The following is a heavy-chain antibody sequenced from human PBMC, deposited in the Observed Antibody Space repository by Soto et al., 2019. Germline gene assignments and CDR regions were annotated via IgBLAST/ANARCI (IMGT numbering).Heavy chain of an antibody. CDR1: GYTFTSYG. CDR2: IIPIFGTA. J-gene: IGHJ4*02. D-gene: IGHD1-26*01. Sequence: SVKVSCKASGYTFTSYGISWVRQAPGQGLEWMGGIIPIFGTANYAQKFQGRVTMTRDTSISTAYMELSSLTSADTAVYYCARFVRHQLPTIDYWGQGALVTVSS. V-gene: IGHV1-69*05. CDR3: ARFVRHQLPTIDY.